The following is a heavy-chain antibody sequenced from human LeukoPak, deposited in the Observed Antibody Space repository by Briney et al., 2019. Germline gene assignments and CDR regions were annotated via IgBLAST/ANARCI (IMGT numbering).Heavy chain of an antibody. D-gene: IGHD3-9*01. Sequence: PSGTLSLTCAVAGGAISNDNWWIWVRQPPGKGLEWIGEIHHSGSTHYKPSLNSRVTISVDTSKNQFSLKLSSVTAADTAVYYCASLYYDIPHWGQGTLVTVSS. V-gene: IGHV4-4*02. CDR1: GGAISNDNW. J-gene: IGHJ4*02. CDR2: IHHSGST. CDR3: ASLYYDIPH.